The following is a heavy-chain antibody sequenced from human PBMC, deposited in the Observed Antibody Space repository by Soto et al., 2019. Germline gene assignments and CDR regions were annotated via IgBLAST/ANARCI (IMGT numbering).Heavy chain of an antibody. Sequence: PGGSLRLSCAASGFTFSSYGMHWVRQAPGKGLEWVAVISYDGSNKYYADSVKGRFTISRDNSKNTLYLQMNSLRAEDTAVYYCAREVMITFGFDPWGQGTLVTVSS. J-gene: IGHJ5*02. D-gene: IGHD3-16*01. CDR3: AREVMITFGFDP. CDR1: GFTFSSYG. CDR2: ISYDGSNK. V-gene: IGHV3-30*03.